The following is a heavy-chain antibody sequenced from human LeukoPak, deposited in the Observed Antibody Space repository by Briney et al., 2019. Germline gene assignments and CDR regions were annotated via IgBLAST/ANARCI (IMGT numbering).Heavy chain of an antibody. J-gene: IGHJ5*02. CDR1: GGTFSSYA. V-gene: IGHV1-69*06. CDR2: IIPIFGTA. CDR3: ARDNAAVAGTAGDWFDP. D-gene: IGHD6-19*01. Sequence: GASVKVSCKASGGTFSSYAISWVRQAPGQGLEWMGGIIPIFGTANYAQKFQGRVTITADKSTSTAYMELSSLRSEDTAVYYCARDNAAVAGTAGDWFDPWGQGTLVTVSS.